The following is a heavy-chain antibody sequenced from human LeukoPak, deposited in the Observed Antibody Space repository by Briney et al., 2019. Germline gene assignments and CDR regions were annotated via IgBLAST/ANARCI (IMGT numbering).Heavy chain of an antibody. Sequence: GRSLRLSCAASGFNFNRYGMHGVRQAPGKGLEWVAVISNDGSDEYYADSVQGRFTISRDSPKNTLYLQMNSLSAEDTAVYYCAKEVYSSAWYVDYWGQGTLVTVSS. CDR3: AKEVYSSAWYVDY. CDR1: GFNFNRYG. D-gene: IGHD6-19*01. CDR2: ISNDGSDE. V-gene: IGHV3-30*18. J-gene: IGHJ4*02.